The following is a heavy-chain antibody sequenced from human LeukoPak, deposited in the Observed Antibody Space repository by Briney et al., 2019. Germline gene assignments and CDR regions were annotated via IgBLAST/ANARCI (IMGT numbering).Heavy chain of an antibody. J-gene: IGHJ4*02. CDR2: IIPILGIA. CDR3: ARDRYYYDSSGYYYADY. D-gene: IGHD3-22*01. CDR1: GGTFSSYA. Sequence: GASVKVSCKASGGTFSSYAVSWVRQAPGQGLEWMGRIIPILGIANYAQKFQGRVTITADKSTSTAYMELSSLRSEDTAVYYCARDRYYYDSSGYYYADYWGQGTLVTVSS. V-gene: IGHV1-69*04.